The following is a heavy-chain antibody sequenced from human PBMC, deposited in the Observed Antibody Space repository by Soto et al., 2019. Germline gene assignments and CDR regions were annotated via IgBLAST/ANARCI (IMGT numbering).Heavy chain of an antibody. CDR2: IHHSGST. V-gene: IGHV4-4*02. Sequence: SETLSLTCAVSGVSISSNNWWTWVRQPPGKGLEWIGEIHHSGSTNYSPSPKSRVTISVDKSKNQFSLKLSSVTAADTAVYYCASHIAARPYWGPGTLVTVSS. CDR1: GVSISSNNW. J-gene: IGHJ4*02. CDR3: ASHIAARPY. D-gene: IGHD6-6*01.